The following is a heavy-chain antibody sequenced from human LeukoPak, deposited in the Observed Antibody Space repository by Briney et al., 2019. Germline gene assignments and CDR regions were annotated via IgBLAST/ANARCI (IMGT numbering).Heavy chain of an antibody. D-gene: IGHD3-22*01. Sequence: PGGSLGLSCAASGFTFSDYYMSWIRQAPGKGLECVSYISSSGNTTYHADSVKGRFTISKDNSKNTLYMRMSSLRAEDTAVYYCAKRRYDSSGHFDSWGQGTLVTVSS. V-gene: IGHV3-11*01. J-gene: IGHJ4*02. CDR3: AKRRYDSSGHFDS. CDR2: ISSSGNTT. CDR1: GFTFSDYY.